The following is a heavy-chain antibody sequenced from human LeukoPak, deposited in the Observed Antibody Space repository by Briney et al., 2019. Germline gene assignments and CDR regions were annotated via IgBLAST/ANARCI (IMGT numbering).Heavy chain of an antibody. CDR1: GFSLSTSGMR. D-gene: IGHD5-18*01. Sequence: SGPTPVNPTQTLTLTCTFSGFSLSTSGMRVSWIRQPPGKALEWLARIDWDDDKFYSTSLKTRLTISKDTSKNQVVLTMTNMDPVDTATYYCARTRGYSYGYGFDYWGQGTLVTVSS. V-gene: IGHV2-70*04. CDR3: ARTRGYSYGYGFDY. CDR2: IDWDDDK. J-gene: IGHJ4*02.